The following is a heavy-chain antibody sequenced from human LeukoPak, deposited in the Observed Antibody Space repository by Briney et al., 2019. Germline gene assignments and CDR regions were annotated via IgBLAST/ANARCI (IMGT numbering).Heavy chain of an antibody. CDR1: GFTFSSYA. Sequence: PGGSLRLSCAASGFTFSSYAMHWVRQAPGKGLEWVAVISYDGSNKYYADSVKGRFTISRDNSKNTLYPQMNSLRAEDTAVYYCARGLSGSYPWDAFDIWGQGTMVTVSS. J-gene: IGHJ3*02. V-gene: IGHV3-30*04. D-gene: IGHD3-10*01. CDR3: ARGLSGSYPWDAFDI. CDR2: ISYDGSNK.